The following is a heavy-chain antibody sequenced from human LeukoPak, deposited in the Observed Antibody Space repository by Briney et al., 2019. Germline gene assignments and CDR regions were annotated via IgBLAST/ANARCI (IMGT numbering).Heavy chain of an antibody. J-gene: IGHJ4*02. Sequence: ASVKVSCKASGYTFTGYYMHWVRQAPGQGLEWMGWINPNSGGTNYAQKFQGRVTMTRDTSISTAYMELSRLRSGDTAVYYCARGYSSSWSFDYWGQGTLVTVSS. D-gene: IGHD6-13*01. CDR1: GYTFTGYY. CDR3: ARGYSSSWSFDY. V-gene: IGHV1-2*02. CDR2: INPNSGGT.